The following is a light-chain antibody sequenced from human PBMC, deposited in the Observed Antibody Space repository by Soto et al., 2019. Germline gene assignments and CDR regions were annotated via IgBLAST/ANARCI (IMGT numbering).Light chain of an antibody. Sequence: QSALTQPPSASRSPGQSVTISCTGTSSDVGGYNYVSWYQQHPDKAPKLIIYEVSKRPSGVPDRFSGSKSGNTASLTVSGLQAEDEADYYCSSYGGYNNVIFGGGTQLTVL. CDR2: EVS. J-gene: IGLJ2*01. CDR1: SSDVGGYNY. V-gene: IGLV2-8*02. CDR3: SSYGGYNNVI.